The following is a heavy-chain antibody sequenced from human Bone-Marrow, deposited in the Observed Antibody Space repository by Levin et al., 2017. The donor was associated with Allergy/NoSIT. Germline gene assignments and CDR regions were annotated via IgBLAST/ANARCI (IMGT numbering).Heavy chain of an antibody. J-gene: IGHJ6*02. CDR3: TRLPTKDYYYYYGMDV. CDR1: GFTFSGSA. Sequence: GESLKISCAASGFTFSGSAMHWVRQASGKGLEWVGRIRSKANSYATAYAASVKGRFTISRDDSKNTAYLQMNSLKTEDTAVYYCTRLPTKDYYYYYGMDVWGQGTTVTVSS. V-gene: IGHV3-73*01. D-gene: IGHD5-12*01. CDR2: IRSKANSYAT.